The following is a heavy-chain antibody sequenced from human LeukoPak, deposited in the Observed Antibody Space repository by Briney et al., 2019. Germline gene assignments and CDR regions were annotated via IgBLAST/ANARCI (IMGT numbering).Heavy chain of an antibody. V-gene: IGHV3-7*01. CDR2: IKQDRSEK. J-gene: IGHJ6*03. D-gene: IGHD6-19*01. CDR3: ARDLAGDAFYYYYYMDV. CDR1: GFTFSSYW. Sequence: GGSLRLSCAASGFTFSSYWMSWVRQAPGKGLVWVANIKQDRSEKYYVDSVKGRFTISRDNAKNSLYLQMNSLRAEDTAVYYCARDLAGDAFYYYYYMDVWGKGTTVTVSS.